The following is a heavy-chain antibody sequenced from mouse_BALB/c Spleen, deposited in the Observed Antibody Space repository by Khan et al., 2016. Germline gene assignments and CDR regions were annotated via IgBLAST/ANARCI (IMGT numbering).Heavy chain of an antibody. CDR1: GYSITSDYA. J-gene: IGHJ3*01. CDR3: ARSNWDVWFAY. CDR2: ISYSGST. Sequence: EVQLQESGPGLVKPSQSLSLTCTVTGYSITSDYAWNWIRQFPGNKLEWMGYISYSGSTSYNPSLKSRISITRDTSKNQFFLQLNSVTTEDTATYYCARSNWDVWFAYWGQGTLVTVSA. D-gene: IGHD4-1*01. V-gene: IGHV3-2*02.